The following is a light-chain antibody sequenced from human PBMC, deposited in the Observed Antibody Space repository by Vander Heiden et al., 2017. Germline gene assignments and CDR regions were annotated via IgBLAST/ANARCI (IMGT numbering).Light chain of an antibody. CDR2: WAS. V-gene: IGKV4-1*01. CDR1: QSVLYSSNNKNY. Sequence: DIVMTQSPDSRAVSLGGRATINCKSSQSVLYSSNNKNYLAWYQQEPGQPPKLVIYWASTRESGVPDRFSGSGSGTDFTLTISRLQAEDVAVYYCQKYYSTPWTFGQGTKVEIK. CDR3: QKYYSTPWT. J-gene: IGKJ1*01.